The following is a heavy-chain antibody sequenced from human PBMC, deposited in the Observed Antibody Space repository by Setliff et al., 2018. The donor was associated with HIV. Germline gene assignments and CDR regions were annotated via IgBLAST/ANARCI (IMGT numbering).Heavy chain of an antibody. J-gene: IGHJ4*02. V-gene: IGHV4-39*01. Sequence: SETLSLTCSVSGGPITSSSYYWGWIRQSPGKALEWMGSVFHNGTSLYNPSLRSRLTMSVDTSKNQFSLSLRSVTAADTAVYYCARRPSPYYYYDSSGYSGGNVDYWGQGTLVTVSS. CDR3: ARRPSPYYYYDSSGYSGGNVDY. CDR1: GGPITSSSYY. CDR2: VFHNGTS. D-gene: IGHD3-22*01.